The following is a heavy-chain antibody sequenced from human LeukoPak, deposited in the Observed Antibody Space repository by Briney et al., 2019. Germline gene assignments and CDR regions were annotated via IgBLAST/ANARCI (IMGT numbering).Heavy chain of an antibody. V-gene: IGHV5-51*01. J-gene: IGHJ4*02. CDR1: GHIFTTNR. CDR3: ARHYASGTYYNPLGY. CDR2: IYPGDSDT. D-gene: IGHD3-10*01. Sequence: GGALVISCQGSGHIFTTNRIAWVRQVPGKGLEWMGTIYPGDSDTRYSPSFRGQVTISADKSISTTYLQWSSLKASDTAMYYCARHYASGTYYNPLGYWGQGTLVTVSS.